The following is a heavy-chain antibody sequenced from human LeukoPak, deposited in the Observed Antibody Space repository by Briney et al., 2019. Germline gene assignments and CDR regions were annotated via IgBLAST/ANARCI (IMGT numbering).Heavy chain of an antibody. D-gene: IGHD3-10*01. CDR1: GFTFSSCA. CDR3: AKGSGTYGHNLFDR. V-gene: IGHV3-23*01. J-gene: IGHJ5*02. CDR2: TSSSGGAT. Sequence: PAGGSLRLSCAASGFTFSSCAMSWVRQAPGKGLEWVSSTSSSGGATYYADSVKGRFTISRDNSKNTLFLQMNSLRAEDTAVYYCAKGSGTYGHNLFDRWGQGTLVTVSS.